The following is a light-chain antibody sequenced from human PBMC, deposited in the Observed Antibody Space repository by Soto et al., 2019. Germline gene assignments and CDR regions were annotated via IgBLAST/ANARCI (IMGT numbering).Light chain of an antibody. Sequence: VWTKSPYTLALSPVGRAPLSCSASQSVSSSYLAWYQQKPGQAPRLLIYGASSRATGIPDRFSGSGSGTDFTLTISRLEPEDFAVYYCQQYGSSRWTFGQGTKVDIK. J-gene: IGKJ1*01. CDR2: GAS. CDR1: QSVSSSY. CDR3: QQYGSSRWT. V-gene: IGKV3-20*01.